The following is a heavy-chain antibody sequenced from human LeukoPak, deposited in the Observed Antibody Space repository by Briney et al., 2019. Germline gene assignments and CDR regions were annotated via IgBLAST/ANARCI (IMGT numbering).Heavy chain of an antibody. V-gene: IGHV1-69*06. D-gene: IGHD2-15*01. CDR2: IIPIFGTA. Sequence: ASVKVSRKASGGTFNSYAISWVRQAPGQGLEWMGGIIPIFGTANYAQKFQGRVTITADKSTSTAYMELSSLRSEDTAVYYCARDRVCSGGSCYSYFDYWGQGTLVTVSS. CDR3: ARDRVCSGGSCYSYFDY. J-gene: IGHJ4*02. CDR1: GGTFNSYA.